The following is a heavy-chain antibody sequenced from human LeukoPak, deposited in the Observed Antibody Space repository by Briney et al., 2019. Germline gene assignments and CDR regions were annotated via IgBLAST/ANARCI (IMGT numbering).Heavy chain of an antibody. J-gene: IGHJ4*02. CDR2: IYSGGST. CDR1: GFTVRTNY. D-gene: IGHD4-23*01. CDR3: ARANVGGYSGFDY. V-gene: IGHV3-66*01. Sequence: PGGSLRLSCAASGFTVRTNYMTWVRQAPGKGLEWVSVIYSGGSTYYADSVKGRFTISRDNSKNTLYLQMNSLRAEDTAVYYCARANVGGYSGFDYWGQGTLVTVSS.